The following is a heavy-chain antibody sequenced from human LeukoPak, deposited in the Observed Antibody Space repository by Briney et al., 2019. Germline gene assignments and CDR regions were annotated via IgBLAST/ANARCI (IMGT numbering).Heavy chain of an antibody. Sequence: GGSLRLSCAASGFTFSSYGMHWVRQAPGKGLEWVAVTWYDGSNKYYAESVKGRFTISRDNSKDTLYLQMSSLRAEDTAVYYCARARHGILTGYYLVYWGQGTLVTVSS. V-gene: IGHV3-33*01. D-gene: IGHD3-9*01. CDR1: GFTFSSYG. CDR2: TWYDGSNK. J-gene: IGHJ4*02. CDR3: ARARHGILTGYYLVY.